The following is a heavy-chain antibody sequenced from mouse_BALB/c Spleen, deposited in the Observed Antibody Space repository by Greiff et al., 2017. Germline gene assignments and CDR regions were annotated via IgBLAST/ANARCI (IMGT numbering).Heavy chain of an antibody. CDR1: GFTFSSYG. D-gene: IGHD1-2*01. CDR3: ARQFSTTVPDY. CDR2: ISSGGSYT. Sequence: DVKLVESGGDLVKPGGSLKLSCAASGFTFSSYGMSWVRQTPDKRLEWVATISSGGSYTYYPDSVKGRFTISRDNAKNTLYLQMSSLKSEDTAMYYCARQFSTTVPDYWGQGTTLTVSS. J-gene: IGHJ2*01. V-gene: IGHV5-6*02.